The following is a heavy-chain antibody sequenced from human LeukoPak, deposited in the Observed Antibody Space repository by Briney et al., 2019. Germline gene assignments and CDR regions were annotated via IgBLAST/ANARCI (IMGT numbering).Heavy chain of an antibody. D-gene: IGHD6-13*01. J-gene: IGHJ5*02. CDR2: IITDGSST. Sequence: SGGSLRLSCAASGFTFSSYWMHWVRQAPGKGLVWVSLIITDGSSTNYADSVKGRFTISRDNAKNTLYLQMNSLRAEDTAVYYCARAYSSRETNVFDPWGQGTLVTVSS. V-gene: IGHV3-74*01. CDR1: GFTFSSYW. CDR3: ARAYSSRETNVFDP.